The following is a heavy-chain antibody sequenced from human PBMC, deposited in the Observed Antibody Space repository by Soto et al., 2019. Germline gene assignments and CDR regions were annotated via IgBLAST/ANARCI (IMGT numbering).Heavy chain of an antibody. D-gene: IGHD6-6*01. Sequence: SETLSLTCTVSGGSISSGGYYWSWIRQHPGKGLEWIGYIYYSGSTYYNPSLKSRVTISVDTSKNQFSLKLSSVTAADTAVYYCAREGRSGSSARMDAFDIWGQGTMVTVSS. J-gene: IGHJ3*02. CDR1: GGSISSGGYY. CDR3: AREGRSGSSARMDAFDI. CDR2: IYYSGST. V-gene: IGHV4-31*03.